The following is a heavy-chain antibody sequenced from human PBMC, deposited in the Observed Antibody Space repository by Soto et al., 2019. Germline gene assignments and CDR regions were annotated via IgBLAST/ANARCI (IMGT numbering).Heavy chain of an antibody. Sequence: EVQLVESGGGLVQPGGSLKLSCAVSGFTFSGSAMHWVRQASGKGLEWVGRIRSKSNSYATAYAASVKGRFTISRDDSKIPAYLQMNSLKTEDTAVYYCTRGYGDYVPDYWGQGTLVTVSS. CDR3: TRGYGDYVPDY. J-gene: IGHJ4*02. CDR1: GFTFSGSA. V-gene: IGHV3-73*01. CDR2: IRSKSNSYAT. D-gene: IGHD4-17*01.